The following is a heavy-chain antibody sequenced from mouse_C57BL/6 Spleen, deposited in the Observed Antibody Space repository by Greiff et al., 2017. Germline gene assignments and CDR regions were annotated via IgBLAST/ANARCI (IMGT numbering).Heavy chain of an antibody. CDR1: GFTFSSYG. V-gene: IGHV5-6*01. CDR2: ISSGGSYT. J-gene: IGHJ4*01. D-gene: IGHD3-3*01. CDR3: GRHQGRDYAMDY. Sequence: EVQLQQSGGDLVKPGGSLKLSCAASGFTFSSYGMSWVRQTPDKRLEWVATISSGGSYTYYPDSVKGRFTISRDNAKNTLYLQMSSLKSEDAAMYYCGRHQGRDYAMDYWGQGTSVTVSS.